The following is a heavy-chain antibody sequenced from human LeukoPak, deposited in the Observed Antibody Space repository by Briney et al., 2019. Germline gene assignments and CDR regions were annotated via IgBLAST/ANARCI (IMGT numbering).Heavy chain of an antibody. CDR1: GFTFSSYG. CDR2: ISYDESNK. Sequence: PGRSLRLSCAASGFTFSSYGMHWVRQAPGKGLERVAVISYDESNKYYADSVKGRFTISRDNSKTTLYLQMNSLRAEDTAVYYCAKQRGIAARRVQYYFDYWGQGTLVTVSS. V-gene: IGHV3-30*18. J-gene: IGHJ4*02. D-gene: IGHD6-6*01. CDR3: AKQRGIAARRVQYYFDY.